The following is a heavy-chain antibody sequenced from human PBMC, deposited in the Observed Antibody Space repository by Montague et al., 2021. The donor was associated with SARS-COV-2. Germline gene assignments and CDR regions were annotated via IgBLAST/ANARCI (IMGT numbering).Heavy chain of an antibody. J-gene: IGHJ4*02. V-gene: IGHV4-34*01. Sequence: SETLSLTCAVYGGSFSGYYWNWIRQPPGKGLEWIGEINHSGSTNXNPSLKSRVTISVDTSINQFSLKLTSVTAADTAVYYCARGPTNNIGMVATRLDYWGQGTLVTVSS. CDR2: INHSGST. CDR3: ARGPTNNIGMVATRLDY. D-gene: IGHD5-12*01. CDR1: GGSFSGYY.